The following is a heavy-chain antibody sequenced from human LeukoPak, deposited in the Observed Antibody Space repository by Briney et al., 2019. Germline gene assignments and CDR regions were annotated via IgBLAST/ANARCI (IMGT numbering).Heavy chain of an antibody. CDR2: IYYSGST. D-gene: IGHD2-15*01. J-gene: IGHJ5*02. V-gene: IGHV4-30-4*08. CDR1: GGSISSGDYY. CDR3: ARGGSHLVVPDWFDP. Sequence: PSQTLSLTCTVSGGSISSGDYYWSWIRQPPGKGLEWIGYIYYSGSTYYNPSLKSRVTISVDTSKNQSSLKLSSVTAADTAVYYCARGGSHLVVPDWFDPWGQGTLVTVSS.